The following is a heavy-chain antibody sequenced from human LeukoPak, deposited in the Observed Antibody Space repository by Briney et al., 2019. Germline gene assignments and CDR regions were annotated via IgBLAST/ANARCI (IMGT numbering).Heavy chain of an antibody. J-gene: IGHJ3*02. V-gene: IGHV1-2*02. CDR3: ARVPRYSSGPYDAFDI. CDR2: INPNSGGT. CDR1: GYTFTGYY. D-gene: IGHD6-19*01. Sequence: ASVKVSCKASGYTFTGYYMHWVRQAPGQGLEWMGWINPNSGGTNYAQKFQGRVTMTRDTSISTAYMELSRLRSDDTAVYYCARVPRYSSGPYDAFDIWGQGRMVTVSS.